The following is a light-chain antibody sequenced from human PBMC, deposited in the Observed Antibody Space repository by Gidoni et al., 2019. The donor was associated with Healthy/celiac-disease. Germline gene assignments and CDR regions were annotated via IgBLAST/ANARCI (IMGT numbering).Light chain of an antibody. Sequence: DIVMTQSPDFLAVSLGERATIHCKSSQSVLYSSNNKNYLAWYQQKPGQPPKLLIYWASTRESGVPDRFSGSGSGTDFTLTISSLQAEDVAVYYCQQYYSTHTFGQGTKLEIK. J-gene: IGKJ2*01. CDR3: QQYYSTHT. V-gene: IGKV4-1*01. CDR2: WAS. CDR1: QSVLYSSNNKNY.